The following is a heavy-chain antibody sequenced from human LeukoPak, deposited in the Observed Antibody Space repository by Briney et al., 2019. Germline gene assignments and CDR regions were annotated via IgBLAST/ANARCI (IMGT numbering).Heavy chain of an antibody. V-gene: IGHV3-9*01. J-gene: IGHJ4*02. Sequence: GGSLRLSCAASGFTLDDYAMHWVRQAPGKGLEWVSGISWNSGSIGYADSVKGRFTTSRDNAKNSLYLQMNSLRAEDTALYYCAKAGVEDNYYFDYWGQGTLVTVSS. CDR1: GFTLDDYA. CDR3: AKAGVEDNYYFDY. D-gene: IGHD3-10*01. CDR2: ISWNSGSI.